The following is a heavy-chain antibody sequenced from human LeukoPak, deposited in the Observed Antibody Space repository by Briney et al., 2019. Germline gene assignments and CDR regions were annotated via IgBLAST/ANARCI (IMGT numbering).Heavy chain of an antibody. D-gene: IGHD3-3*01. J-gene: IGHJ4*02. CDR1: GYTFTGYY. V-gene: IGHV1-2*02. CDR2: INPNSGGT. CDR3: ARGHNLHNYDFWSGYYSSTEHTY. Sequence: ASVKVPCKASGYTFTGYYMHWVRQAPGQGLEWMGWINPNSGGTNYAQKFQGRVTMTRDTSISTAYMELSRLRSDDTAVYYCARGHNLHNYDFWSGYYSSTEHTYWGQGTLVTVSS.